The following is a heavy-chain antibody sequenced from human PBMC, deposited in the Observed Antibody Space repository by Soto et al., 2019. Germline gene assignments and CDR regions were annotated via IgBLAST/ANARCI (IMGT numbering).Heavy chain of an antibody. CDR1: GFTFNYAW. V-gene: IGHV3-15*01. J-gene: IGHJ4*02. Sequence: GGSLRLSCEASGFTFNYAWLAWVRQAPGKGLEWVGRIKSKTHGATTDYAAPVKGRFIISRDDSKNTLYLQMNSLKTEDTAVYYCTTDRPYGDLAFDYWGLGTLVTVSS. CDR2: IKSKTHGATT. D-gene: IGHD4-17*01. CDR3: TTDRPYGDLAFDY.